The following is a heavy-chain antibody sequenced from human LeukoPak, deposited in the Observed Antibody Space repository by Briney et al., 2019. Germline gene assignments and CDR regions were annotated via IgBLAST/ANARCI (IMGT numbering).Heavy chain of an antibody. CDR3: ARTQSEYSSSWYPPDAFDI. CDR2: ISYDGSNK. J-gene: IGHJ3*02. V-gene: IGHV3-30*04. Sequence: PGGSLRLSCAASGFTFSSYAMHWVRQAPGKGLEWVAVISYDGSNKYYADSVKGRFTISRDNSKNTLYLQMNSLRAEDTAVYYCARTQSEYSSSWYPPDAFDIWGQGTMVTVSS. D-gene: IGHD6-13*01. CDR1: GFTFSSYA.